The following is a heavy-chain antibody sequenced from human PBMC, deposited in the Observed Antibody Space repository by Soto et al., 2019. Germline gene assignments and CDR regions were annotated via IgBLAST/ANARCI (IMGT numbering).Heavy chain of an antibody. Sequence: QVQLVQSGAELKKPGASVKVSCKASGYTFSNYDMNWVRQATGQGPEWIGWVNPNNGDTGYAQKFQGRVTLTTDIPTTTAYMVLTSLRTDDTAIYYCANLSRKGSAIDFDYWGQGTLITVPS. J-gene: IGHJ4*02. V-gene: IGHV1-8*01. CDR1: GYTFSNYD. CDR3: ANLSRKGSAIDFDY. CDR2: VNPNNGDT. D-gene: IGHD3-10*01.